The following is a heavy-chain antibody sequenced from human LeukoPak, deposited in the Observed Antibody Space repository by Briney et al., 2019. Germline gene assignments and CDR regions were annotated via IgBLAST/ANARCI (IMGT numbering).Heavy chain of an antibody. V-gene: IGHV3-30-3*02. CDR3: AKRGSNYWYFDL. J-gene: IGHJ2*01. Sequence: GGSLRLSCAASGFSFSTYTMHWVRQAPGKGLEWVALILNDGGNKYYADSVKGRFTITRDNSSNTLYLQMNSLSAEDTAVYYCAKRGSNYWYFDLWGRGALVTVSS. CDR1: GFSFSTYT. D-gene: IGHD3-16*01. CDR2: ILNDGGNK.